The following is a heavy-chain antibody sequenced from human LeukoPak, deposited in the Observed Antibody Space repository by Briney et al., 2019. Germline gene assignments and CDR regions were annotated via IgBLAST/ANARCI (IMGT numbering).Heavy chain of an antibody. V-gene: IGHV3-7*03. Sequence: GGSLRLSCAASGFTFSSYWMSWVRQAPGKGLEWVANIKQDGSEKYYVDSVKGRFTISRDNAKNPLYLQMNSLRAEDTAVYYCARDPFRSTLSCMDVWGQGTTVTVSS. D-gene: IGHD2-2*01. CDR3: ARDPFRSTLSCMDV. CDR2: IKQDGSEK. CDR1: GFTFSSYW. J-gene: IGHJ6*02.